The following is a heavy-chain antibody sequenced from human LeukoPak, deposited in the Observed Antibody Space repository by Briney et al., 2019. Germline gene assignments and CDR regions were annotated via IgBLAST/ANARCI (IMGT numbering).Heavy chain of an antibody. J-gene: IGHJ4*02. CDR3: ARDRLGDYDHSGYYDK. CDR2: LSGSGGAT. Sequence: GGSLRLSCAASGLTFSNYAMTWVRLAPGKGLEWVSSLSGSGGATWYAGSVKGRFTISRDNSKNTLYLRMNSLRAEDTAVYYCARDRLGDYDHSGYYDKWGQGTLVTVSS. V-gene: IGHV3-23*01. D-gene: IGHD3-22*01. CDR1: GLTFSNYA.